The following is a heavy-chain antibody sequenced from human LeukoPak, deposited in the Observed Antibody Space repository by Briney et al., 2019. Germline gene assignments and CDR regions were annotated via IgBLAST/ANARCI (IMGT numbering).Heavy chain of an antibody. D-gene: IGHD4-17*01. Sequence: PGRSLRLSCAASGFTFSSYGMHWVRQAPGKGLEWVAVIWYDGSNKYYADSVKGRFTISRDNSKNTLYLQMNSLRAEDTAVYYCARDSLKTVTNAFDIWGQGTMVTVSS. J-gene: IGHJ3*02. V-gene: IGHV3-33*01. CDR3: ARDSLKTVTNAFDI. CDR2: IWYDGSNK. CDR1: GFTFSSYG.